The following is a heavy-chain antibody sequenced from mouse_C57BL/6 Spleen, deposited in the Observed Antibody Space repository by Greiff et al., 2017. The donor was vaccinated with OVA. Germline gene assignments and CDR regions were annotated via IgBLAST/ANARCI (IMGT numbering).Heavy chain of an antibody. Sequence: QVQLQQSGAELVRPGTSVKLSCKASGYTFTSYWMHWVKQRPGQGLEWIGVIDPSDSYTNYNQKFKGKATLTVDTSSSTAYMQLSSLTSEDSAVYYCARNQKLRHFDYWGQGTTLTVSS. V-gene: IGHV1-59*01. CDR2: IDPSDSYT. J-gene: IGHJ2*01. D-gene: IGHD3-2*02. CDR3: ARNQKLRHFDY. CDR1: GYTFTSYW.